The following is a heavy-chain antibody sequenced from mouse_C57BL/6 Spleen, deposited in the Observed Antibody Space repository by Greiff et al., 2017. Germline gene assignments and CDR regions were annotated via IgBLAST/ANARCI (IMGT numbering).Heavy chain of an antibody. CDR3: VPIYYCNSYYFDY. CDR1: GYTFTSYW. CDR2: IHPSDSDT. Sequence: VQLQQPGAELVKPGASVKVSCKASGYTFTSYWMHWVKQRPGQGLEWIGRIHPSDSDTNYNQKFKGKATLTVDKSSSTAYMQLSSLTSEDSAVYYCVPIYYCNSYYFDYWGQGTTLTVSS. D-gene: IGHD2-1*01. V-gene: IGHV1-74*01. J-gene: IGHJ2*01.